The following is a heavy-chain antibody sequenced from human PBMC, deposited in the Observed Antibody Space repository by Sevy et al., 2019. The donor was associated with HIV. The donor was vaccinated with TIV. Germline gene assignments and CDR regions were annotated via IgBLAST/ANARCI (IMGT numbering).Heavy chain of an antibody. Sequence: GGSLRLSCTVSGFIFSNFAMHWVRQAPGKGLEWVAVTSYDGSHKYYADSVKGRFTVSRDNSRNILSLEMSSLTRDYTAVYYCARGENDDEFFQYWGQGTLVTVSS. J-gene: IGHJ1*01. CDR2: TSYDGSHK. CDR1: GFIFSNFA. CDR3: ARGENDDEFFQY. V-gene: IGHV3-30*04. D-gene: IGHD1-26*01.